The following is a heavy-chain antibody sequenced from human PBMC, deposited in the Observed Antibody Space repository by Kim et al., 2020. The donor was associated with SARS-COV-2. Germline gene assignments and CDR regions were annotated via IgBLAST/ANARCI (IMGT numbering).Heavy chain of an antibody. J-gene: IGHJ5*02. V-gene: IGHV4-31*03. D-gene: IGHD3-9*01. CDR1: GGSISSGGYY. Sequence: SETLSLTCTVSGGSISSGGYYWSWIRQHPGKGLEWIGYIYYSGSTYYNPSLKSRVTISVDTSKNQFSLKLSSVTAADTAVYYCARDLLDDILTGYGWFDPWGQGTLVTVSS. CDR2: IYYSGST. CDR3: ARDLLDDILTGYGWFDP.